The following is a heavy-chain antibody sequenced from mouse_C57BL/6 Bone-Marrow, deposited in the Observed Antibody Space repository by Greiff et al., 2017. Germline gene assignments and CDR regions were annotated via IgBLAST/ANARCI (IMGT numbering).Heavy chain of an antibody. CDR3: ARGVYYGNYPLYYYAMDY. Sequence: QVQLQQPGAELVMPGASVKLSCKASGYTFTSYWMHWVKQRPGQGLEWIGEIDPSDSYTNYNQKFKGKSTVTVDKSSSTAYMQLSSLTSEDSAVYYCARGVYYGNYPLYYYAMDYWGQGTSGTVSS. CDR2: IDPSDSYT. CDR1: GYTFTSYW. D-gene: IGHD2-1*01. J-gene: IGHJ4*01. V-gene: IGHV1-69*01.